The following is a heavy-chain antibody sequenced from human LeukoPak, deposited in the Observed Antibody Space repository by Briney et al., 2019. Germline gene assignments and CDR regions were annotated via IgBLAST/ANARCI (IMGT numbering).Heavy chain of an antibody. V-gene: IGHV3-9*01. CDR2: ISWNSGSI. CDR1: GFTFDDYA. CDR3: ARDPYDSGGYGGFDI. J-gene: IGHJ3*02. Sequence: PGRSLRLSCAASGFTFDDYAMHWVRHAPGKGLEWVSGISWNSGSIGYADSVKGRFTISRDNAKNSLYLQMNSLRAEDTAVYYCARDPYDSGGYGGFDIWGQGTMVTVSS. D-gene: IGHD3-22*01.